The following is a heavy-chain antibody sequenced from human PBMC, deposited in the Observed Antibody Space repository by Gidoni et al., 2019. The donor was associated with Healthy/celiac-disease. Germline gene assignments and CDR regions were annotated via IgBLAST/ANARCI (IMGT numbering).Heavy chain of an antibody. J-gene: IGHJ6*03. CDR3: AGQDDAIFGHMDV. CDR1: GGSISSYY. CDR2: IYYSGST. V-gene: IGHV4-59*01. D-gene: IGHD3-3*01. Sequence: QVQLQASGPGLVKPSETLSLTCTVSGGSISSYYWSWIRQPPGKGLEWIGYIYYSGSTNYNPSLKSRVTISVDTSKNQFSLKLSSVTAADTAVYYCAGQDDAIFGHMDVWGKGTTVTVSS.